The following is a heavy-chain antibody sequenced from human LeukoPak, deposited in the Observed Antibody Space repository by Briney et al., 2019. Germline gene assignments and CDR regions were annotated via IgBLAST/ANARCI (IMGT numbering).Heavy chain of an antibody. Sequence: PGGSLRLSCAASGFTFSSYWMHWVRQAPGKGLVWVSRINSDGSSTSYADSVKGRFTISRDNAKNTLYLQMNSLRAEDTAVYYCAKAWEMATIGYFQHWGQGTLVTVSS. CDR3: AKAWEMATIGYFQH. J-gene: IGHJ1*01. CDR2: INSDGSST. V-gene: IGHV3-74*01. D-gene: IGHD5-24*01. CDR1: GFTFSSYW.